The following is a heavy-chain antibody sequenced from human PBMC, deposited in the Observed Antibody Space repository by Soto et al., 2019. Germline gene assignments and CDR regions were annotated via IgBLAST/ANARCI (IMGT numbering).Heavy chain of an antibody. D-gene: IGHD2-15*01. CDR1: GYTFTSYG. V-gene: IGHV1-18*01. Sequence: ASVKVSCKASGYTFTSYGISWVRQAPGQGLEWMGWINAYNNNTNYPQKLRGRVTMTTDTSTSTAYMELRSLRSDDTAVYYCAREDDSAGMDVWGQGTTVTVSS. CDR3: AREDDSAGMDV. CDR2: INAYNNNT. J-gene: IGHJ6*02.